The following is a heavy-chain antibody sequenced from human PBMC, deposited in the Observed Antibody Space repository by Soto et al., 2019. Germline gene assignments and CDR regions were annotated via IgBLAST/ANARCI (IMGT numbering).Heavy chain of an antibody. CDR1: GFTVSSDY. Sequence: EVQLVESGGGLIQPGGSLRLSCAASGFTVSSDYMTWVRQAPGKGLEWVSIIYRGGSLHYADSVKGRFTISRDNSRNTLYLQMNSLRAEDTAVYYCASSQGYISNAFDIWGRGTMVTVSS. V-gene: IGHV3-53*01. D-gene: IGHD6-13*01. CDR3: ASSQGYISNAFDI. CDR2: IYRGGSL. J-gene: IGHJ3*02.